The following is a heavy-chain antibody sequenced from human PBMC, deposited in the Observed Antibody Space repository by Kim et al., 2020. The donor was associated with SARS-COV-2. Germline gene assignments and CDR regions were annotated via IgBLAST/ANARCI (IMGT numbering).Heavy chain of an antibody. D-gene: IGHD3-22*01. CDR3: ARAGDKNYYDSSGSPRDYYYYGMDV. CDR1: GFTFSSYG. J-gene: IGHJ6*02. CDR2: IGYDGSNK. V-gene: IGHV3-33*01. Sequence: GGSLRLSCAASGFTFSSYGMHWVRQAPGKGLEWVAVIGYDGSNKYYADSVKGRFTISRDNSKNTLYLQMNSLRAEDTAVYYCARAGDKNYYDSSGSPRDYYYYGMDVWGQGTTLTVSS.